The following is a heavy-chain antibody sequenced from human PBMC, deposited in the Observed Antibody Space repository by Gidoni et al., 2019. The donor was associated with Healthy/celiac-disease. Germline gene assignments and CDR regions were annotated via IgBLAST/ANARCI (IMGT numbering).Heavy chain of an antibody. Sequence: MGIINPSGGSTSYAQKFQGRVTMTRDTSTSTVYMELSSLRSEDTAVYYCARDPSTVTTGDAFDIWGQGTMVTVSS. D-gene: IGHD4-17*01. CDR2: INPSGGST. J-gene: IGHJ3*02. V-gene: IGHV1-46*01. CDR3: ARDPSTVTTGDAFDI.